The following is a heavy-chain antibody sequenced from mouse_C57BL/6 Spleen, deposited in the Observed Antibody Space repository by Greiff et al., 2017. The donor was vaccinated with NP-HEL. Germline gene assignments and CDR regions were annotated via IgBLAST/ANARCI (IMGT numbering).Heavy chain of an antibody. CDR1: GFSLTSYG. J-gene: IGHJ4*01. CDR3: AKRDYDVDYAMDY. CDR2: IWGGGST. D-gene: IGHD2-4*01. Sequence: VKLMESGPGLVAPSQSLSITCTVSGFSLTSYGVDWVRQPPGKGLEWLGVIWGGGSTNYNSALMSRLSISKDNYKSQVFLKMNSLQTDDTAMYYCAKRDYDVDYAMDYWGQGTSVTVSS. V-gene: IGHV2-9*01.